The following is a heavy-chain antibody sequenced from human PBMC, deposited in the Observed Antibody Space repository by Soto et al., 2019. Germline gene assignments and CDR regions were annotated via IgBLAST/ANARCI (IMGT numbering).Heavy chain of an antibody. CDR2: INPNSGGT. Sequence: QVQLVQSGAEVKKPGASVKASCKASGYTFTGYYMHWVRQATGKGLEWMGWINPNSGGTNSGQKLQGWLTKTRDTSLSTAYMELSRLGSDDTAVYYCARVVAVAGYFDYWCQGTLVTGSS. D-gene: IGHD6-19*01. CDR1: GYTFTGYY. CDR3: ARVVAVAGYFDY. V-gene: IGHV1-2*04. J-gene: IGHJ4*02.